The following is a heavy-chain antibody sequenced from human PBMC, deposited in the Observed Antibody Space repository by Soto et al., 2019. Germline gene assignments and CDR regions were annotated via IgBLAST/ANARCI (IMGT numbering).Heavy chain of an antibody. CDR2: ISTTSSYT. CDR3: ARGGVLTNVYSYYGMDV. Sequence: NPGGSLRLSCVASGFMFSDYYMSWIRQAPGKGLEYISCISTTSSYTNYADSVEGRFTISRDNAKESVYLQLNSLRLEDTAVYYCARGGVLTNVYSYYGMDVWGQGTTVTVSS. D-gene: IGHD3-10*01. V-gene: IGHV3-11*05. CDR1: GFMFSDYY. J-gene: IGHJ6*02.